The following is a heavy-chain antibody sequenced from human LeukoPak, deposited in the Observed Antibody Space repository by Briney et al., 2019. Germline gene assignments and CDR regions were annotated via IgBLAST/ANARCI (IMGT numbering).Heavy chain of an antibody. Sequence: SETLSLTCAVYGGSFSGYYWSWIRQPPGKGLEWIGYISYSGSTNYNPSLKSRVTISLDTSKNQFSLKLSSVTAADTAVYYCARGTGVSPSHTHYYYYYGMDVWGQGTTVTVSS. J-gene: IGHJ6*02. CDR1: GGSFSGYY. V-gene: IGHV4-59*12. CDR2: ISYSGST. D-gene: IGHD1-14*01. CDR3: ARGTGVSPSHTHYYYYYGMDV.